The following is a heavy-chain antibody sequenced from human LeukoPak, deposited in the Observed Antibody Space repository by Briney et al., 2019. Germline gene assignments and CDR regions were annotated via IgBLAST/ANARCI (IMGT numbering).Heavy chain of an antibody. Sequence: SETLSLTCTVSGGSISSYYWSWIRQPPGKGLEWIGYIYYSGSTNYNPSLNSRVTISVDTSKNQFSLKLSSVTAADTAVYYCARDSSTSHSYNWFDPWGQGTLVTVSS. D-gene: IGHD2-2*01. CDR1: GGSISSYY. CDR2: IYYSGST. J-gene: IGHJ5*02. CDR3: ARDSSTSHSYNWFDP. V-gene: IGHV4-59*01.